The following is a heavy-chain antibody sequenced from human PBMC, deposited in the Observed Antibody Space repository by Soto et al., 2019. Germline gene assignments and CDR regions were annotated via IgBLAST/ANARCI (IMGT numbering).Heavy chain of an antibody. V-gene: IGHV1-69*13. J-gene: IGHJ6*02. CDR2: IIPIFGTA. Sequence: SVKVSCKASGGTFSSYAISWVRQAPGQGLEWMGGIIPIFGTANYAQKFQGRVTITADESTSTAYMELSSLRSEDTAVYYCARGVITMVRGVPYYYYGMDVWGQGTTVTVS. D-gene: IGHD3-10*01. CDR1: GGTFSSYA. CDR3: ARGVITMVRGVPYYYYGMDV.